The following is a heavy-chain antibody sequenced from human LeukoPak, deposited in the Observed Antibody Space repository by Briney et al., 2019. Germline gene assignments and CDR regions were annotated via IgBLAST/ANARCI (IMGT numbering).Heavy chain of an antibody. Sequence: GGSLTLSCAASGFSFRSHYMSWVRQAPGKGLEWVAVIYSDRRTHYGDSVKGRFTISRDNSNNTLHLQMNSLRGEDTAVYYCARCGSDYDGGAFDIWGQGTVVTVSS. CDR3: ARCGSDYDGGAFDI. CDR1: GFSFRSHY. J-gene: IGHJ3*02. V-gene: IGHV3-53*01. CDR2: IYSDRRT. D-gene: IGHD2-21*02.